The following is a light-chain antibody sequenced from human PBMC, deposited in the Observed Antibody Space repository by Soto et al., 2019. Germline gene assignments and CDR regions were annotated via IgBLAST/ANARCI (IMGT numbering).Light chain of an antibody. Sequence: PLTHSPSFLSTSVVDRVTITCRASQDIRNYLAWYQQKPGKAPKVLIYAASTLLSGVPSRFSGSGSGTELSLTISSLRPEDFATYYCQQLDSYPRTFGQGTKVDIK. J-gene: IGKJ1*01. CDR1: QDIRNY. V-gene: IGKV1-9*01. CDR3: QQLDSYPRT. CDR2: AAS.